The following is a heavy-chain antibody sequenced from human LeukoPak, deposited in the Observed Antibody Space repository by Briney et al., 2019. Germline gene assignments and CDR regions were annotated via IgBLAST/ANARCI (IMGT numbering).Heavy chain of an antibody. J-gene: IGHJ5*02. CDR3: ARGRGRYCSGGSCYSSNWFDP. CDR1: GGSFSGYY. V-gene: IGHV4-34*01. CDR2: INHSGST. D-gene: IGHD2-15*01. Sequence: PSETLSLTCAVYGGSFSGYYWSWIRQPPGKGLEWIGEINHSGSTNYNPSLKSRVTISVDTSKNQFSLKLSSVTAADTAVYYCARGRGRYCSGGSCYSSNWFDPWGQGILVTVSS.